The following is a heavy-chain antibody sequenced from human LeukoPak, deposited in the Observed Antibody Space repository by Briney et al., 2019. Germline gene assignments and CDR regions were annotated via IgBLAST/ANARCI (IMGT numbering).Heavy chain of an antibody. CDR1: GFIVSSNY. CDR3: AKGPGVRYCSGGSCYSHYYGMDV. V-gene: IGHV3-53*05. Sequence: GGSLRLSCAASGFIVSSNYMSWVHQAPGKGLEWVSVIYSSSSTYYADSVKGRFPISRDNSKNSLYLQMNSLRTEDTALYYWAKGPGVRYCSGGSCYSHYYGMDVWGQGTTVTVSS. D-gene: IGHD2-15*01. J-gene: IGHJ6*02. CDR2: IYSSSST.